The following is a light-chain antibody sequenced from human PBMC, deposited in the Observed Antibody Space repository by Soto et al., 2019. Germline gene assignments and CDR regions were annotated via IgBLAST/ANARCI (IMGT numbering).Light chain of an antibody. CDR2: GAS. CDR3: QQYGSSPLT. J-gene: IGKJ4*01. V-gene: IGKV3-20*01. CDR1: QSVSSSY. Sequence: EIVLTQSPGTLSLSPGERATLSCRASQSVSSSYLAWYQQKPGQAPRLLIYGASSRATGIPDRFSGSGSVTDFTLTISRLEPEDFAVYYCQQYGSSPLTFGGGTKLEIK.